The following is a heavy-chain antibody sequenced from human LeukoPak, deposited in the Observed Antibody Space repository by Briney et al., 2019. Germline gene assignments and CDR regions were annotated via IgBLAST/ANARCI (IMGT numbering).Heavy chain of an antibody. CDR3: AKGDLATVVTRLDY. CDR1: GFTFSSYG. CDR2: ISGSGGST. D-gene: IGHD4-23*01. J-gene: IGHJ4*02. V-gene: IGHV3-23*01. Sequence: PGGSLRLSCAASGFTFSSYGMSWVRQAPGKGLEWVSAISGSGGSTYYADSGKGRFTISRDNSKNTLYLQMNSLRAEDTAVYYCAKGDLATVVTRLDYWGQGTLVTVSS.